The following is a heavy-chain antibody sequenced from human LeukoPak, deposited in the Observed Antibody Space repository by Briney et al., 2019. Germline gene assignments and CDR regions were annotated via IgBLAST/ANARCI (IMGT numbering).Heavy chain of an antibody. CDR1: GFTFSNTW. D-gene: IGHD6-13*01. J-gene: IGHJ4*02. CDR2: IDSDGGRI. V-gene: IGHV3-74*01. CDR3: ARDWYFSIDY. Sequence: GGSLRLSCAASGFTFSNTWMHWVRQAPGKGLVWVSRIDSDGGRITYADSVRGRFTISRDNAKNTVYLQMHSLRGEDTAVYYCARDWYFSIDYWGQGTLVTVSS.